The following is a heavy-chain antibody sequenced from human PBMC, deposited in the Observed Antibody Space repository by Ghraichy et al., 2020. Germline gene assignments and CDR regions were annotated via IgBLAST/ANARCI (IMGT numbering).Heavy chain of an antibody. Sequence: GGSLRLSCAASGFTFSSYSMNWVRQAPGKGLEWVSYISSSSSTIYYADSVKGRFTISRDNAKNSLYLQMNSLRDEDTAVYYCARDRAIAAANLSPNFDYWGQGTLVTVSS. CDR3: ARDRAIAAANLSPNFDY. J-gene: IGHJ4*02. D-gene: IGHD6-13*01. V-gene: IGHV3-48*02. CDR2: ISSSSSTI. CDR1: GFTFSSYS.